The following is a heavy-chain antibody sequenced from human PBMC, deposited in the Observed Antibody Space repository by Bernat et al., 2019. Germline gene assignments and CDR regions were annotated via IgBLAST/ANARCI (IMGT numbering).Heavy chain of an antibody. J-gene: IGHJ1*01. CDR1: GFTFSSYA. CDR3: AKEGAAAQVEYFQS. Sequence: EVQLVESGGGLVKPGGSLRLSCAASGFTFSSYAMSWLRQAPGKGLHWVSSISAGGTTYYADSVKGRFTISRDNSKTTLYLQMNSLRAEDTAVYYCAKEGAAAQVEYFQSWGQGTLVIVSS. V-gene: IGHV3-23*04. CDR2: ISAGGTT. D-gene: IGHD2-15*01.